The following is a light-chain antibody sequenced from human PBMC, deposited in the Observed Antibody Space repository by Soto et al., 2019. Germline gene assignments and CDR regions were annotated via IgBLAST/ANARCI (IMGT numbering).Light chain of an antibody. J-gene: IGKJ5*01. V-gene: IGKV3-20*01. CDR3: KQYGSSPLT. CDR1: QSVSSNY. Sequence: EIVLTQSPGTLSLSPGERATLSCRASQSVSSNYLAWYQQKPGQAPRLLIYGASSRPTGIPDRFSGSGSGTDFTLTISRLEPEDFAVYYCKQYGSSPLTFGQGTRLEIK. CDR2: GAS.